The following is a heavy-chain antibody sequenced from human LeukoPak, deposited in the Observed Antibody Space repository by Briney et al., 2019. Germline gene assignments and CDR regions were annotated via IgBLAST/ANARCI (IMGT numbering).Heavy chain of an antibody. CDR3: GRGTKGLGLDY. V-gene: IGHV4-4*07. J-gene: IGHJ4*02. CDR2: IYTSGRT. Sequence: SETLSLTCTVSGGSISSYYWSWIRQPPGKGLEWIGRIYTSGRTNYNPSLKSRVTISVDKSKNQFSLKLSSVTAADTAVYYCGRGTKGLGLDYWGQGTLVTVSS. CDR1: GGSISSYY. D-gene: IGHD2-8*01.